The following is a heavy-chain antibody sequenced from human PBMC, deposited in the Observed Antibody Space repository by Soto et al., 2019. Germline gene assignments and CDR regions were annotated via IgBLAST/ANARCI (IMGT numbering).Heavy chain of an antibody. J-gene: IGHJ4*02. Sequence: EVQLVESGGGLVKPGGSLRLSCAASGFNFSSYSMSWVRQAPGKGLEWVSYISSSSNYIYYADSVKGRFTISRDNAKSTLYLRMTSLRLEDTAVYYCTRVPYVDTYSHRDWGQGTLVTVSS. CDR2: ISSSSNYI. CDR3: TRVPYVDTYSHRD. CDR1: GFNFSSYS. D-gene: IGHD5-18*01. V-gene: IGHV3-21*01.